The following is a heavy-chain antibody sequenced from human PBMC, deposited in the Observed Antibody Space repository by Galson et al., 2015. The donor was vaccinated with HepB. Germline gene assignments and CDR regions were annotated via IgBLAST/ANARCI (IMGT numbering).Heavy chain of an antibody. V-gene: IGHV3-49*04. CDR1: GFTFGDYA. J-gene: IGHJ4*02. Sequence: SLRLSCAASGFTFGDYAMSWVRQAPGKGLEWVGFIRSKAYGGTTEYAASVKGRFTISRDDSKSIAYLQMNSLKTEDTAVYYCTRDRSSSSGRGDYWGQGTLVTVSS. CDR2: IRSKAYGGTT. CDR3: TRDRSSSSGRGDY. D-gene: IGHD6-6*01.